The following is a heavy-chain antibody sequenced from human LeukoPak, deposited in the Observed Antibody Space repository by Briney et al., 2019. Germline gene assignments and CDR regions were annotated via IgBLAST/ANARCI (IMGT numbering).Heavy chain of an antibody. CDR3: APTSEAYTSNWNG. CDR1: GYRSTDDY. D-gene: IGHD1-20*01. J-gene: IGHJ4*02. CDR2: INPDSGFT. V-gene: IGHV1-2*02. Sequence: ASVKVSCKASGYRSTDDYMHWVRQAPGQGLEWMGWINPDSGFTVYAQKFQGRVTMTRDTSISTAYMEVRRLRSDDTAVYYCAPTSEAYTSNWNGWGQGTLVTAPS.